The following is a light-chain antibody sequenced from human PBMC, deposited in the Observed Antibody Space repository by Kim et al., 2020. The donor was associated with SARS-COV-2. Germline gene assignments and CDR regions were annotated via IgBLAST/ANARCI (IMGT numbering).Light chain of an antibody. Sequence: CLPPRERATLACRASQCVSSYLAGYQRKPGQAPRLVIYDASNGATGIQARFRGRGSGTDFTLTIGGLGPKDFAVYYCQRRSGWPPFGQRTRMEVK. J-gene: IGKJ5*01. V-gene: IGKV3-11*01. CDR1: QCVSSY. CDR3: QRRSGWPP. CDR2: DAS.